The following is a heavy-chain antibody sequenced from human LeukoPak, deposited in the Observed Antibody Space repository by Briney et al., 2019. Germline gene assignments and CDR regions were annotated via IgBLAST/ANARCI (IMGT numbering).Heavy chain of an antibody. Sequence: GRSLRLSCAASGFTFSSYAMHWVRQAPGKGLEWVAVISYDGSNKYYADSVKGRFTISRDNSKNTLYLQMNSLRAEDTAVYYCAKGSDYYDSSGYSHDAFDIWGQGTMVTVSS. D-gene: IGHD3-22*01. J-gene: IGHJ3*02. V-gene: IGHV3-30-3*01. CDR3: AKGSDYYDSSGYSHDAFDI. CDR2: ISYDGSNK. CDR1: GFTFSSYA.